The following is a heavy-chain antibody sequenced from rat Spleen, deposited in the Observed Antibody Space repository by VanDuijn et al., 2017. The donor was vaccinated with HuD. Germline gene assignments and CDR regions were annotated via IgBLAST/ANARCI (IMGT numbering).Heavy chain of an antibody. V-gene: IGHV2-45*01. D-gene: IGHD1-2*01. J-gene: IGHJ2*01. CDR3: ARADIGAIYTDGI. CDR1: GFSLTSYN. CDR2: MWSGGST. Sequence: QVQLKESGPGLVQPSETLSLTCTVSGFSLTSYNVHWVRQPPGKGLEWMGVMWSGGSTDYNSALKSRLSISRDTSKNQVYLRMNSLQTEDTATYYCARADIGAIYTDGIWGQGVMVTVSS.